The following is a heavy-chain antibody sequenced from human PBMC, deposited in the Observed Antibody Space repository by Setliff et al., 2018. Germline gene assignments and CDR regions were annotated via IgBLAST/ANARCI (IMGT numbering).Heavy chain of an antibody. Sequence: ASVKVSCKSSGYAFTDYYIHWIRQAPGQGPEWMGWINPHNGGTVYAQKFQGRITVTSDTSINTAYMELSGLRFDDTAVYYCARVLAADTYHDYWGQGTLVTVSS. CDR1: GYAFTDYY. V-gene: IGHV1-2*02. CDR2: INPHNGGT. CDR3: ARVLAADTYHDY. J-gene: IGHJ4*02. D-gene: IGHD3-3*01.